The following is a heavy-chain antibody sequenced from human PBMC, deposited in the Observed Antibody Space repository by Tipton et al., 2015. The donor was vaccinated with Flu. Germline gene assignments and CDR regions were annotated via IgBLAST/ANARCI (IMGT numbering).Heavy chain of an antibody. Sequence: TLSLTCTVSGGSISSYYWSWIRQPPGKGLEWIGYIYYSGSTNYNPSLKSRVTISVDTSKNQFSLKLSSVTAADTAVYYCARGKVVPAAPAPHYYYYMDVWGKGTTVTVSS. V-gene: IGHV4-59*01. CDR2: IYYSGST. CDR3: ARGKVVPAAPAPHYYYYMDV. D-gene: IGHD2-2*01. CDR1: GGSISSYY. J-gene: IGHJ6*03.